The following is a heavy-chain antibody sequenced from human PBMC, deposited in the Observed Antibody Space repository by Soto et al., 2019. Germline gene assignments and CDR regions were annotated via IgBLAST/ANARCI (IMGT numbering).Heavy chain of an antibody. J-gene: IGHJ4*02. D-gene: IGHD3-3*01. CDR3: AKDNLWTYYDFWSGSYYFDY. Sequence: WGSLRLSCAAPGFTFSSYAMSWVRQAPGKGLEWVSAISGSGGSTYYADSVKGRFTISRDNSKNTLYLQMNSLRAEDTAVYYCAKDNLWTYYDFWSGSYYFDYWGQGTLVTVSS. CDR2: ISGSGGST. CDR1: GFTFSSYA. V-gene: IGHV3-23*01.